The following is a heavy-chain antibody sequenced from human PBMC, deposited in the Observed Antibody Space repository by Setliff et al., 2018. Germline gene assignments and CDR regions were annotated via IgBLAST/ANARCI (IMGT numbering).Heavy chain of an antibody. Sequence: LSLTCAVSVYSISRDCHWGWIRQPPGKGLEWIGSIYYSGNTYYNASLKGRVTISGDTSKNQFSLKLTAVTAADTAVYYCARRSNLGATIFSGAFDIWGQGTMVTVSS. J-gene: IGHJ3*02. D-gene: IGHD3-3*01. CDR2: IYYSGNT. CDR3: ARRSNLGATIFSGAFDI. CDR1: VYSISRDCH. V-gene: IGHV4-38-2*01.